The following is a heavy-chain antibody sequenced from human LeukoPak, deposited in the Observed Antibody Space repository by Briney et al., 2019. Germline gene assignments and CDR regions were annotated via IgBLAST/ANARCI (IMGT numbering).Heavy chain of an antibody. D-gene: IGHD1-26*01. V-gene: IGHV3-48*01. J-gene: IGHJ4*02. Sequence: GGSLSLSCAASGFTFSSYSMNWVRQAPGQGLEWISYINIGSNSIYYADSVKGRFTISRDNNQNSLYLQMNSLRAENTAVYYCAREPRFGSYSIDYWGQGTLVTVSS. CDR3: AREPRFGSYSIDY. CDR2: INIGSNSI. CDR1: GFTFSSYS.